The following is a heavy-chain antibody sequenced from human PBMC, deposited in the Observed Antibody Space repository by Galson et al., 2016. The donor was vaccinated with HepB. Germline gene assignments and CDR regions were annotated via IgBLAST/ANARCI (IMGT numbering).Heavy chain of an antibody. CDR2: INEEGSET. J-gene: IGHJ5*02. Sequence: SLRLSCATSGFTFGYYWMSWVRQAPGKGLEWVANINEEGSETFYVDSLKGRFIISRDNAKNSVFLQMNSLRAEDTAVYFCARAELAKSEILDPWGQGTLVTVTS. V-gene: IGHV3-7*04. D-gene: IGHD2-21*01. CDR3: ARAELAKSEILDP. CDR1: GFTFGYYW.